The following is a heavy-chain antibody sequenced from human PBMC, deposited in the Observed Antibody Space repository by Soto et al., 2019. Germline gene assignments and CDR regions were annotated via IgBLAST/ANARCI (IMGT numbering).Heavy chain of an antibody. Sequence: PGGSLRLSCAASGFTFSSYAMSWVRQAPGKGLEWVSAISGSGGSTYYADSVKGRFTISRDNSKNTLYLQMNSLRAEDTAVYYCAKSRGWSDTYYYYYMDVWGKGTTVTVSS. J-gene: IGHJ6*03. D-gene: IGHD6-19*01. CDR2: ISGSGGST. V-gene: IGHV3-23*01. CDR1: GFTFSSYA. CDR3: AKSRGWSDTYYYYYMDV.